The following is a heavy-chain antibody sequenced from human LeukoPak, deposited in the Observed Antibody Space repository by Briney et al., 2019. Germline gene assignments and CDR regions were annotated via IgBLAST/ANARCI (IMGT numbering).Heavy chain of an antibody. CDR3: ARVYYSSSYDYWYFDL. CDR1: GGSIRGYY. Sequence: SETLSLTCTVSGGSIRGYYWSWIRQPPGKGLEWIGYIYYSGSTNYNPSLKSRVTISVDTSKNQFSLKLSSVTAADTAVYYCARVYYSSSYDYWYFDLWGRGTLVTVSS. V-gene: IGHV4-59*01. D-gene: IGHD6-13*01. CDR2: IYYSGST. J-gene: IGHJ2*01.